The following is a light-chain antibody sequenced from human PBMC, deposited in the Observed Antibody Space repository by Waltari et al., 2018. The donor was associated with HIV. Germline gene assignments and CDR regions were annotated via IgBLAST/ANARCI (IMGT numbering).Light chain of an antibody. V-gene: IGLV2-14*01. CDR2: EVS. Sequence: QSALTQPASVPGSPAPSITISCTGTSSPVVDYNYVSWYQQHPGKAPKLMIYEVSNRPSGVSTRFSGSKSGNTASLTISGLQAEDEADYYCSSYTSGSVVFGGGTKLTVL. CDR1: SSPVVDYNY. J-gene: IGLJ2*01. CDR3: SSYTSGSVV.